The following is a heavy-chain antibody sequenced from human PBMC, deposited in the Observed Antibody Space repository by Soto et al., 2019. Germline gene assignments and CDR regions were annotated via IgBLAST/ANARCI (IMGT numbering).Heavy chain of an antibody. CDR1: GYTFTSYD. J-gene: IGHJ4*02. Sequence: PSVKVSCKASGYTFTSYDINWVRQATGQGLEWMGWMNPNSGNTGYAQKFQGRVTMTRNTSISTAYMELSSLRSEDTAVYYCARASYDYGDYADYWGQGTLVTVSS. V-gene: IGHV1-8*01. CDR2: MNPNSGNT. CDR3: ARASYDYGDYADY. D-gene: IGHD4-17*01.